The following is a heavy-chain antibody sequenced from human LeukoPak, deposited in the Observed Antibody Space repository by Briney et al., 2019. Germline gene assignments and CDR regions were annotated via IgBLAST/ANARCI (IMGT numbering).Heavy chain of an antibody. CDR2: IYYSGST. D-gene: IGHD2-2*01. CDR1: GGSISSYY. V-gene: IGHV4-59*01. CDR3: ARRAVVVPAARGYYYCMDV. J-gene: IGHJ6*03. Sequence: PSETLSLTCTVSGGSISSYYWSWIRQPPGKGLEWIGYIYYSGSTNYNPSLKSRVTISVDTSKNQFSLKLSSVTAADTAVYYCARRAVVVPAARGYYYCMDVWGKGTTVTVSS.